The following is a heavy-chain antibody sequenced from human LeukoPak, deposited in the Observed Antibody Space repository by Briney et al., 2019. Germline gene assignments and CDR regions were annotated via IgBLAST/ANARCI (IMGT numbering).Heavy chain of an antibody. J-gene: IGHJ4*02. CDR2: HSGSSSYM. V-gene: IGHV3-21*01. CDR1: GFTFSNYS. Sequence: KPAGSLRLSCAASGFTFSNYSMHWVRQAPGKGLEWVSSHSGSSSYMYYADSMKGRFTNSRDNANNSLYLQMNSLRAEYTSVYYWARAPQREGATTGLDYWGQGTLVTVSS. D-gene: IGHD1-26*01. CDR3: ARAPQREGATTGLDY.